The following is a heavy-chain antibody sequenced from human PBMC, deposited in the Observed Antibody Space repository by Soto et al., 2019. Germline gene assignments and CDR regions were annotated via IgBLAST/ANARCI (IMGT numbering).Heavy chain of an antibody. CDR1: GFTVSSNY. CDR2: IYSGGST. J-gene: IGHJ6*02. CDR3: ARERRLGSAGLYYYYGMDV. Sequence: PGGSLRLSCAASGFTVSSNYMSWVRQAPGKGLEWVSVIYSGGSTYYADSVKGRFTIFRDNSKNTLYLQKNSLRAEETAVYYCARERRLGSAGLYYYYGMDVWGQGTTVTVSS. V-gene: IGHV3-53*01. D-gene: IGHD6-6*01.